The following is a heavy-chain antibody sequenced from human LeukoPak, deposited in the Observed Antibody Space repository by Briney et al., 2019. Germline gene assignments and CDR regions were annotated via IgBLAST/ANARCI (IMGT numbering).Heavy chain of an antibody. CDR3: ARAWRGIDY. V-gene: IGHV3-48*02. Sequence: GGSLRLSCAASGFTFNTYSMHWVRQAPGKGLEWVSYISSSSTIYYADSVKGRFTISRDNAKNSEYLQMNSLRDEDTAVYYCARAWRGIDYWGQGTLVTVSS. CDR2: ISSSSTI. CDR1: GFTFNTYS. J-gene: IGHJ4*02. D-gene: IGHD3-10*01.